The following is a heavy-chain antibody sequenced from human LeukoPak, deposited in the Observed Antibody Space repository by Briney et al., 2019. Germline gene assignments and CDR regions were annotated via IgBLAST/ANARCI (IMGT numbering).Heavy chain of an antibody. CDR3: ARVGRDYMDV. CDR2: ISTSSSYI. Sequence: GGSLRLSCAASGFTFSSYNMNWVRQAPGKGLEWVSSISTSSSYIYYADSVKGRFTISRDNAKNSLYLQMNSLRAEDTAVYYCARVGRDYMDVWGKGTTVTVSS. V-gene: IGHV3-21*01. D-gene: IGHD1-26*01. J-gene: IGHJ6*03. CDR1: GFTFSSYN.